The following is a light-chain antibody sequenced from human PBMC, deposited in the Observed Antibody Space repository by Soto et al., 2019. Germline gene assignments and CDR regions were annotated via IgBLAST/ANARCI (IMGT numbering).Light chain of an antibody. J-gene: IGKJ2*01. V-gene: IGKV3-20*01. CDR1: QSVSSTY. Sequence: EIVLTQSPGTLSLSLGESAPLSCRASQSVSSTYFAWYQHIPGQAPRLLIYGASSRATGIPDRFSGSGSGSDFTLTISRLEPADFAVYYCQQYGSSLYTFGQGTKLEIK. CDR2: GAS. CDR3: QQYGSSLYT.